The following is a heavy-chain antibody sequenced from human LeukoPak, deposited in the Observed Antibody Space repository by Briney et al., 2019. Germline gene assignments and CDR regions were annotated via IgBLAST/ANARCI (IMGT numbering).Heavy chain of an antibody. CDR1: GFTFSSYE. CDR3: AKSHINYSGSGTQGGFDY. Sequence: HPGGSLRLSCAASGFTFSSYEMNWVRQAPGKGLEWVSYISSSGSTIYYADSVKGRFTISRDNSKNTLYLQMNNLRVEDTAVYYCAKSHINYSGSGTQGGFDYWGQGTLVTVSS. J-gene: IGHJ4*02. D-gene: IGHD3-10*01. V-gene: IGHV3-48*03. CDR2: ISSSGSTI.